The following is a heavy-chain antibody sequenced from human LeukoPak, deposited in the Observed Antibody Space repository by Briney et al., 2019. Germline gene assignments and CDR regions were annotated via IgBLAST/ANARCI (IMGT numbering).Heavy chain of an antibody. CDR2: ISSTEDTI. D-gene: IGHD3-16*01. Sequence: GGSLRLSCAASGFSFNTYEMNWLRQAPGRGLESVSFISSTEDTIYYVDSVRGRFTISRDNAKNSLYLQMNSLRAEDTAIYYCARGHFTRGYRLRDSWGQGTLVIVSS. J-gene: IGHJ4*02. V-gene: IGHV3-48*03. CDR1: GFSFNTYE. CDR3: ARGHFTRGYRLRDS.